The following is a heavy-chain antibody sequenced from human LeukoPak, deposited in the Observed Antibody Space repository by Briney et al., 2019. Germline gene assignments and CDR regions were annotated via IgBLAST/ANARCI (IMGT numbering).Heavy chain of an antibody. Sequence: QPGGSLRLSCAASGFTFSSYWMHWVRQAPGKGLVWVSRINSDGSSTSYADSVKGRFTISRDNAKNTLYLQMNSLRAEDTAVYYCARVNLKTMVRGVANWFDPWGQGTLVTVSS. V-gene: IGHV3-74*01. CDR2: INSDGSST. J-gene: IGHJ5*02. D-gene: IGHD3-10*01. CDR3: ARVNLKTMVRGVANWFDP. CDR1: GFTFSSYW.